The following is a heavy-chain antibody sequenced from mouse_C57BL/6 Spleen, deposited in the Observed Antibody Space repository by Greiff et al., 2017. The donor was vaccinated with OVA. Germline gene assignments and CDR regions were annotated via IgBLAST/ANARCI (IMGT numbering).Heavy chain of an antibody. CDR3: ARSNQDGGYSFAY. D-gene: IGHD2-3*01. CDR1: GYTFTDHT. V-gene: IGHV1-78*01. J-gene: IGHJ3*01. CDR2: IYPRDGST. Sequence: VKLMESDAELVKPGASVKISCKVSGYTFTDHTIHWMKQRPEQGLEWIGYIYPRDGSTKYNEKFKGKATLTADKSSSTAYMQLNSLTSEDSAVYFCARSNQDGGYSFAYWGQGTLVTVSA.